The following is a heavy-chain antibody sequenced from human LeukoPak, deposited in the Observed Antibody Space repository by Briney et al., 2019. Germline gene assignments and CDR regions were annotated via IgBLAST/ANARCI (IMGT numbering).Heavy chain of an antibody. CDR2: ISSSGSTI. CDR1: GFTFSSYE. D-gene: IGHD2-2*01. CDR3: TRDYCSSTTCYGQIYYYYYMDV. V-gene: IGHV3-48*03. J-gene: IGHJ6*03. Sequence: GGSLRLSCAASGFTFSSYEMNWVRQAPGKGLEWVSYISSSGSTIYYADSVKGRFTISRDNAKNTLYLQMNSLRAEDTAVYYCTRDYCSSTTCYGQIYYYYYMDVWGKGTTVTVSS.